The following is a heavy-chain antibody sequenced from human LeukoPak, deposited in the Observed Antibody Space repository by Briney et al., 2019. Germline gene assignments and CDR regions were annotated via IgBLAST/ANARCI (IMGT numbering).Heavy chain of an antibody. J-gene: IGHJ6*03. CDR2: INPNSGGT. V-gene: IGHV1-2*02. D-gene: IGHD2-2*01. CDR3: AGRRYCSSTSCYRDYYYMDV. CDR1: GYTITGYY. Sequence: GASVKVSCKASGYTITGYYMHWVRQAPGQGLEWMGWINPNSGGTNYAQKFQGRVTMTRDTSISTAYMELSRLRSDDTAVYYCAGRRYCSSTSCYRDYYYMDVWGKGTTVTVSS.